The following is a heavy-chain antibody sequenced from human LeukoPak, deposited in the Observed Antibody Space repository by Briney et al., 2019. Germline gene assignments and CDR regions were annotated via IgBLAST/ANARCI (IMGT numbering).Heavy chain of an antibody. CDR1: GFTFSSYW. D-gene: IGHD3-9*01. V-gene: IGHV3-7*03. J-gene: IGHJ3*02. CDR3: ARAFDARDAFDI. CDR2: IKQDGSEK. Sequence: GGSLRLSCAASGFTFSSYWMSWVRQAPGKGLEWVANIKQDGSEKYYVDSVKGRFTISRHNSKNTLYLQMNSLRAEDTAVYYCARAFDARDAFDIWGQGTMVTVSS.